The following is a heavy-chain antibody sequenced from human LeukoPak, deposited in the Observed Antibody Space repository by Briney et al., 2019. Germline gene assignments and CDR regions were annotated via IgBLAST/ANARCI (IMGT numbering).Heavy chain of an antibody. CDR2: IHYSANT. CDR3: ARGGVSRFGLWFDP. CDR1: GGSISGYY. J-gene: IGHJ5*02. Sequence: SETLSLTCTVSGGSISGYYWSWIRQPPGKGLEWIGYIHYSANTNYNPSLNSRVTISVDTSKKQFSLKLSSVTAADTAVYYCARGGVSRFGLWFDPWGQGTLVTVSS. D-gene: IGHD3-10*02. V-gene: IGHV4-59*01.